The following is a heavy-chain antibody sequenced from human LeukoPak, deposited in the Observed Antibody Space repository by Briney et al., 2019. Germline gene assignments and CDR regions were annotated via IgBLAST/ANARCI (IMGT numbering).Heavy chain of an antibody. V-gene: IGHV3-23*01. CDR1: GFTFGRYA. CDR2: IRGGAVTT. Sequence: GGSLRLSCVASGFTFGRYAMNWVRQAPGKGLEWVSSIRGGAVTTNYSDSVKGRFTISRDNSKNTLSLQMNSLSAEDTAVYYCAKDDQGYYKGIDSWGRGTLVTVSS. CDR3: AKDDQGYYKGIDS. D-gene: IGHD3-9*01. J-gene: IGHJ4*02.